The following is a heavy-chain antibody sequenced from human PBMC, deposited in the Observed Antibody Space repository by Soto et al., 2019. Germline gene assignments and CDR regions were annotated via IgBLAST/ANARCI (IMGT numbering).Heavy chain of an antibody. CDR3: ARDRRIGIVGAVYGMDV. CDR1: GFTFSSYS. V-gene: IGHV3-21*01. CDR2: ISSSSSYI. D-gene: IGHD1-26*01. Sequence: PGGSLRLSCAASGFTFSSYSMNWVRQAPGKGLEWVSSISSSSSYIYYADSVKGRFTISRDNAKNSLYLQMNSLRAEDTAVYYCARDRRIGIVGAVYGMDVWGQGTTVTVSS. J-gene: IGHJ6*02.